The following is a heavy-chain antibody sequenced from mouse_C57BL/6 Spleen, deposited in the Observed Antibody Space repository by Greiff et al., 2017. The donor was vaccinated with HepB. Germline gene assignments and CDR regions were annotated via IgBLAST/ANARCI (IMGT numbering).Heavy chain of an antibody. D-gene: IGHD3-1*01. CDR2: SRNKANDYTT. J-gene: IGHJ4*01. CDR3: ARDRGSGMDY. CDR1: GFTFSDFY. Sequence: EVKLMESGGGLVQSGRSLRLSCATSGFTFSDFYMEWVRQAPGKGLEWIAASRNKANDYTTEYSASVKGRFIVSRDTSQSILYLQMNALRAEDTAIYYCARDRGSGMDYWGQGTSVTVSS. V-gene: IGHV7-1*01.